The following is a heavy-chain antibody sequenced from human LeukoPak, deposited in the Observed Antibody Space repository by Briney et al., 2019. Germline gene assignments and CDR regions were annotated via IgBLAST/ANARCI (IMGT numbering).Heavy chain of an antibody. CDR1: GFPFDDYG. CDR3: VKDRYFYDSGSKAN. Sequence: PGGSLRLSCVASGFPFDDYGMFWVRQTPGKGLEWISGISWNSGIIAYADSVKGRFTTFRDNAKNSLYLQMNSLRVEDTAVYYCVKDRYFYDSGSKANWGQGTLVTVSS. J-gene: IGHJ4*02. V-gene: IGHV3-9*01. CDR2: ISWNSGII. D-gene: IGHD3-22*01.